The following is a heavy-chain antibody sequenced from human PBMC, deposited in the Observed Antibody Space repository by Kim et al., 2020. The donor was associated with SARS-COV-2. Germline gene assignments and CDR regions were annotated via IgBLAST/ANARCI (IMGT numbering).Heavy chain of an antibody. D-gene: IGHD3-16*02. CDR2: ISSSGSTI. Sequence: GGSLRLSCEASGFTFSSYEMNWVRQAPGKGLEWVSYISSSGSTIYYADSVKGRFTISRDNAKNSLYLQMNSLRAEDTAVYYCARTYVWGSYRWAAYYYGMDVWGQGTTVTVSS. CDR1: GFTFSSYE. CDR3: ARTYVWGSYRWAAYYYGMDV. V-gene: IGHV3-48*03. J-gene: IGHJ6*02.